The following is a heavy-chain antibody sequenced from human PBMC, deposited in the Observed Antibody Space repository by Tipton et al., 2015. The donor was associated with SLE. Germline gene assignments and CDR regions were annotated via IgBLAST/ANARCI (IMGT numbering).Heavy chain of an antibody. V-gene: IGHV3-23*01. Sequence: SLRLSCATSGFTFSSYAMSWVRQAPGKGLEWVSAISGSGGSTYYADSVKGRFTISRDNSKNTLYLQMNSLRAEDTAVYYCAKDPRGVVLRGFDYWGQGTLVTVSS. CDR1: GFTFSSYA. D-gene: IGHD4/OR15-4a*01. CDR2: ISGSGGST. J-gene: IGHJ4*02. CDR3: AKDPRGVVLRGFDY.